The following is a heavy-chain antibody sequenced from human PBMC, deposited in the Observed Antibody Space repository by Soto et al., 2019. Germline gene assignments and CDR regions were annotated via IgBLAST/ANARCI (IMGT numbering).Heavy chain of an antibody. D-gene: IGHD3-9*01. Sequence: EVQLLESGGGLVQPGGSLRLSCAASGFNFRNYAMTWVRQAPGKGLEWVSGMSGSGGRTYYADSVKGRFTVSRDDSQYTLYLHMNSLRVEDTAVYYCAKSSDWYFCYMDVWGKGTTVTVSS. V-gene: IGHV3-23*01. CDR2: MSGSGGRT. J-gene: IGHJ6*03. CDR1: GFNFRNYA. CDR3: AKSSDWYFCYMDV.